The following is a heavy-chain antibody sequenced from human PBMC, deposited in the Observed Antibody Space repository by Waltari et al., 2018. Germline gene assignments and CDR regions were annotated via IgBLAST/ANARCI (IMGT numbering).Heavy chain of an antibody. CDR1: GGSISSSSYY. CDR2: IYYSGST. J-gene: IGHJ4*02. D-gene: IGHD3-22*01. CDR3: ASTVYYDSSGWTYYFDY. Sequence: QLQLQESGPGLVKPSETLSLTCTVSGGSISSSSYYWGWIRQPPGKGLEWIGGIYYSGSTDYNPSLKSRVTITVETSKNQFSLKLSSVTAADTAVYYCASTVYYDSSGWTYYFDYWGQGTLVTVSS. V-gene: IGHV4-39*01.